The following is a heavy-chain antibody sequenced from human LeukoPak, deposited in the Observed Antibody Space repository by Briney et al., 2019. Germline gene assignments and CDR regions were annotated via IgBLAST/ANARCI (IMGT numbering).Heavy chain of an antibody. D-gene: IGHD5-18*01. J-gene: IGHJ4*02. CDR2: INPNSGGT. V-gene: IGHV1-2*02. CDR1: GYTFTGYY. Sequence: ASVKVSCKASGYTFTGYYMHWVRQAPGQGLEWMGWINPNSGGTNYAQKFQGRVTMTRGTSISTAYMELSRLRSDDTAVYYCARAGYSYGYDTTADFDYWGQGTLVTVSS. CDR3: ARAGYSYGYDTTADFDY.